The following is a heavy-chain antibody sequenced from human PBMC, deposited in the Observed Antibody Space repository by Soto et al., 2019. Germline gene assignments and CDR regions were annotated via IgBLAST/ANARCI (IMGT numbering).Heavy chain of an antibody. CDR1: GDSINSDKYY. CDR2: IYYRGNT. J-gene: IGHJ4*02. Sequence: QLQLQESGPGLVKPSETLSLTCSVSGDSINSDKYYWGWIRQLPGKGLEWIGSIYYRGNTYYNPSLQTRVTIYLDKYKSQFSLKLNSVTAADSAVYFCARLEGLATISYYFDFWGQGALVTVSS. CDR3: ARLEGLATISYYFDF. V-gene: IGHV4-39*01. D-gene: IGHD3-9*01.